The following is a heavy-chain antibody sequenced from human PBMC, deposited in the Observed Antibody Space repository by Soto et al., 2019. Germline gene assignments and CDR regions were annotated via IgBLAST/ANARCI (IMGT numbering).Heavy chain of an antibody. CDR2: IYYSGST. Sequence: SETLSLTCTVSGGSISSYYWSWIRQPPGKGLEWIGYIYYSGSTNYNPSLKSRVTISVDTSKNQFSLKLSSVTAADTAVYYCASLYYDILTGYYGPFDYWGQGTLVTVSS. CDR3: ASLYYDILTGYYGPFDY. J-gene: IGHJ4*02. V-gene: IGHV4-59*08. D-gene: IGHD3-9*01. CDR1: GGSISSYY.